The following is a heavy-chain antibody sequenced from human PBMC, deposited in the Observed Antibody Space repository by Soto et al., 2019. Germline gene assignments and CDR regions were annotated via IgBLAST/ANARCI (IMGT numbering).Heavy chain of an antibody. D-gene: IGHD1-26*01. Sequence: QVHLVQSGGEVKKPGASVKVSCKASGYTFNRDGITWVRQAPGQGLEWMGWISGYNGDINYEQKFQGRVTFSSDTRTSTVYLEPKSLTLDDTAVDYCARVRIVGAREIDFWGQGTLVTVSS. CDR1: GYTFNRDG. V-gene: IGHV1-18*04. CDR2: ISGYNGDI. CDR3: ARVRIVGAREIDF. J-gene: IGHJ4*02.